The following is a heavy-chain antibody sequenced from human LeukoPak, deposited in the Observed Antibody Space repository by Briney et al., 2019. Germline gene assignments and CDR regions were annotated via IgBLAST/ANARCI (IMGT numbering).Heavy chain of an antibody. CDR1: GYTFTSYD. J-gene: IGHJ6*03. CDR2: MNPNSGNA. CDR3: AISVPSGSGSYFVGWGADYYYYMDV. Sequence: VASVKVSCKASGYTFTSYDINWVRQPTGQGLEWMGWMNPNSGNAGYAQKFQGRVTMTRNTSISTAYMELSNLRPEDTAVYYCAISVPSGSGSYFVGWGADYYYYMDVWGKGTTVTVSS. D-gene: IGHD1-26*01. V-gene: IGHV1-8*01.